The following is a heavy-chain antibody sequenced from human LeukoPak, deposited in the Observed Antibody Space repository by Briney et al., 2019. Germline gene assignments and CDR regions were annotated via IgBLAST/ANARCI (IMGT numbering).Heavy chain of an antibody. CDR3: ARRDGYNRSFDY. Sequence: SETLSLTCAVYGGSFSGYYWSWIRHPPGKGLEWIGEINHSGSTNYNPSLKSRVTISVDTSKNQFSLKLSSVTAADTAVYYCARRDGYNRSFDYWGQGTLVTVSS. CDR2: INHSGST. CDR1: GGSFSGYY. D-gene: IGHD5-24*01. J-gene: IGHJ4*02. V-gene: IGHV4-34*01.